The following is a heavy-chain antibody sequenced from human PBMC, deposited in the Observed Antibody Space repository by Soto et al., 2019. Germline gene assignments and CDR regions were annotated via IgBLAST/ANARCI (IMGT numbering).Heavy chain of an antibody. D-gene: IGHD1-26*01. V-gene: IGHV3-74*01. Sequence: ILSCAASGFTFSHSWMYWVRQAPGKGLVWVSYINSDGSTTTYADSVKGRFTISRDNAKNTVYLQITSLTAEDTAVYYCARDRSYTTDYWGQGTLVTVSS. J-gene: IGHJ4*02. CDR2: INSDGSTT. CDR1: GFTFSHSW. CDR3: ARDRSYTTDY.